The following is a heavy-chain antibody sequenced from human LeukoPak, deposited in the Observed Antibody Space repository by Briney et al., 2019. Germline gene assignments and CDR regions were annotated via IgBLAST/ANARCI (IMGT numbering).Heavy chain of an antibody. Sequence: PSETLSLTCAVYGGSFSGYYWSWIRQPPGKGLEWIGEINHSGSTNYNPSLKSRVTISVDTSKNQFSLKLSSVTAADTAVYYCARYQRLHYYYYYGMDVWGQGTTVTVSS. CDR2: INHSGST. V-gene: IGHV4-34*01. D-gene: IGHD6-25*01. CDR1: GGSFSGYY. CDR3: ARYQRLHYYYYYGMDV. J-gene: IGHJ6*02.